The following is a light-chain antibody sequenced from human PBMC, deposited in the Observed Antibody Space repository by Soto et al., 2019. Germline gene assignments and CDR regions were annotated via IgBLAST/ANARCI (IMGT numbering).Light chain of an antibody. V-gene: IGKV1-5*03. J-gene: IGKJ1*01. CDR1: QSISSW. CDR2: KAS. CDR3: QHQKT. Sequence: DIQMTQSPSTLSASVGDRVTITCRASQSISSWLAWYQQKPGKAPKLLIYKASSLESGVPSWFSGSGSGTEFTLTISSLQPDDFATYYCQHQKTFGQGTKVDIK.